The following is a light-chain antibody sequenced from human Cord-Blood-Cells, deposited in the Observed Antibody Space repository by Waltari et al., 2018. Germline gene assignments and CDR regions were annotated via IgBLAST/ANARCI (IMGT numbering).Light chain of an antibody. CDR1: SSDVGGYNY. J-gene: IGLJ3*02. Sequence: QSALTQPPSASGSPGQSVTISCTGTSSDVGGYNYVSWYQQHPGKAPKLMLYEVSKRPSGVPDRCSGSKTVNTASLTVSGLQAEDEADYYCSSYAGSNNWVFGGGTKLTVL. CDR3: SSYAGSNNWV. V-gene: IGLV2-8*01. CDR2: EVS.